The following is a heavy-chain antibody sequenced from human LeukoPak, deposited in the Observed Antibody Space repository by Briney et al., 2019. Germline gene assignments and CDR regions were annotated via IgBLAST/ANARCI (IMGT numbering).Heavy chain of an antibody. D-gene: IGHD1/OR15-1a*01. CDR1: GFTFSSYA. V-gene: IGHV4-34*01. CDR3: ARTNTVFYYFDY. Sequence: GSLRLSCVVSGFTFSSYAMTWIRQPPGKGLEWIGEITHSGSTNYNPSLKSRVTTSVDTSKNQFSLKLTSVTAADSAVYYCARTNTVFYYFDYWGQGTLVTVSS. J-gene: IGHJ4*02. CDR2: ITHSGST.